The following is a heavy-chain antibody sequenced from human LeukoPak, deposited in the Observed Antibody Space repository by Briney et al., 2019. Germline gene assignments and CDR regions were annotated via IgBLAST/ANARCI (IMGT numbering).Heavy chain of an antibody. CDR2: IKQDGSEK. D-gene: IGHD3-16*02. V-gene: IGHV3-7*01. J-gene: IGHJ4*02. CDR1: GFTFSSYW. Sequence: GGSLRLSCAASGFTFSSYWMSWVRQAPGKGLEWVANIKQDGSEKYYVDSVKGRFTISRDNAKNSLYLQVNSLRAEDTAVYYCARDYYDYVWGSYRYTFDYWGQGTLVTVSS. CDR3: ARDYYDYVWGSYRYTFDY.